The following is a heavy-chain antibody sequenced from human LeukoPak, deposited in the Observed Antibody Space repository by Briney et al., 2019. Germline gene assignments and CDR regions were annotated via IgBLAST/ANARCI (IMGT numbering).Heavy chain of an antibody. V-gene: IGHV3-30*03. D-gene: IGHD1-26*01. CDR1: GFTFSSYG. J-gene: IGHJ3*01. Sequence: PGRSLRLSCAASGFTFSSYGMHWVRQAPGKGLEWVAVISYDGSNKYYADSVKGRFTISRDNSKNTLYLQMNSLRAEDTAVYHCAREGGMWGQGTMVTVSS. CDR2: ISYDGSNK. CDR3: AREGGM.